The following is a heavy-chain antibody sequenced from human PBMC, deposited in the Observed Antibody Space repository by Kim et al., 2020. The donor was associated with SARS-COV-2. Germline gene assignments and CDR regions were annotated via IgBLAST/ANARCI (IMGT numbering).Heavy chain of an antibody. J-gene: IGHJ6*02. Sequence: ASVKVSCKASGYTFTGYYMHWVRQAPGQGLEWMGRINPNSGGTNYAQKFQGRVTMTRDTSISTAYMELSRLRSDDTAVYYCAREGSSLPGSYGMDVWGQGTTVTVSS. D-gene: IGHD6-6*01. V-gene: IGHV1-2*06. CDR3: AREGSSLPGSYGMDV. CDR2: INPNSGGT. CDR1: GYTFTGYY.